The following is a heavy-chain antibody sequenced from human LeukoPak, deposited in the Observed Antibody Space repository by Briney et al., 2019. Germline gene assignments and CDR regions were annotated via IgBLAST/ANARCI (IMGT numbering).Heavy chain of an antibody. V-gene: IGHV4-34*01. J-gene: IGHJ3*02. D-gene: IGHD4-17*01. CDR3: ARAPYGDYDSAFDI. Sequence: SETLSLTCAVYGGSFSGYYWSWIRQPPGKGLEWIGEINHSGSTNCNPSLKSRVTISVDTSKNQFSLKLSSVTAADTAVYYCARAPYGDYDSAFDIWGQGTMVTVSS. CDR2: INHSGST. CDR1: GGSFSGYY.